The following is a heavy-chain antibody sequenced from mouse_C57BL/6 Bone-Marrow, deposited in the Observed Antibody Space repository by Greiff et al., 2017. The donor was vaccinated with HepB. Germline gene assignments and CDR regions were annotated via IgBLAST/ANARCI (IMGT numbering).Heavy chain of an antibody. J-gene: IGHJ4*01. Sequence: VQLQQPGAELVKPGASVKLSCKASGYTFTSYWMHWVKQRPGQGLEWIGMIHPNSGSTNYNEKFKSKATLTVDKSSSTAYMQLSSLTSEDSAVYYCARRIYYSNYYAMDYWGQGTSVTVSS. CDR3: ARRIYYSNYYAMDY. V-gene: IGHV1-64*01. CDR1: GYTFTSYW. CDR2: IHPNSGST. D-gene: IGHD2-5*01.